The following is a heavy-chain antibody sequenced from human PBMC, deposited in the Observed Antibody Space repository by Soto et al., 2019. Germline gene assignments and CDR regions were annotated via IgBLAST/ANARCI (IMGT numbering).Heavy chain of an antibody. Sequence: QLQLQESGPGLVKPSETLSLTCSVSDDSINSDKYYWGWIRQPPGKGLEWIGSIYYRGNAYYNPSLQPRFTISLDKSKSQFSLKLNSVTAADSAVYFCARLEGLATISYYFDFWGPGALGTVSS. J-gene: IGHJ4*02. V-gene: IGHV4-39*01. D-gene: IGHD3-9*01. CDR1: DDSINSDKYY. CDR3: ARLEGLATISYYFDF. CDR2: IYYRGNA.